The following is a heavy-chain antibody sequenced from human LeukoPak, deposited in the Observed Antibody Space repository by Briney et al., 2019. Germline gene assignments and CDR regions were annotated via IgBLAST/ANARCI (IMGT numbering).Heavy chain of an antibody. V-gene: IGHV3-43*01. CDR3: AKDGEHYYDSSGYYGHFDY. J-gene: IGHJ4*02. CDR2: ISWDGGST. Sequence: PGGSLSLSCAASGFTFDDYTMHWVRQAPGKGLEWVSLISWDGGSTFYADSVKGRFTISRDNSKNSLYLQMNSLRTEDTALYYCAKDGEHYYDSSGYYGHFDYWGQGTLVTVSS. D-gene: IGHD3-22*01. CDR1: GFTFDDYT.